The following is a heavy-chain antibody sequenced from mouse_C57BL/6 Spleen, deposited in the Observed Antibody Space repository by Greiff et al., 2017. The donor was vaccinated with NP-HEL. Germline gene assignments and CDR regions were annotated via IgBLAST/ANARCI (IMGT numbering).Heavy chain of an antibody. CDR1: GFSLTSYG. J-gene: IGHJ4*01. D-gene: IGHD2-3*01. Sequence: QVQLQQSGPGLVQPSQSLSITCTVSGFSLTSYGVHWVRQSPGKGLEWLGVIWSGGSTDYNAAFISRLSISKDNSKSQVFFKMNSLQADDTAIYYCARMDGYYAMDYWGQGTSVTVSS. CDR2: IWSGGST. CDR3: ARMDGYYAMDY. V-gene: IGHV2-2*01.